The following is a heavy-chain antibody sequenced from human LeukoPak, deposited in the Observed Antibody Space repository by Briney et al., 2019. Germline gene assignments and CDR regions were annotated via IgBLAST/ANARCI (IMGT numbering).Heavy chain of an antibody. CDR1: GYSFTNYW. Sequence: GESLKISCKESGYSFTNYWIGWVRQMPGAGLEWMGIIYPGDSDTRYSPSFQGQVTISADKSISTAYLQWSSLKASDTAMYYCARPCSGGSCYSSYDAFDIWGQGTMVTVSS. D-gene: IGHD2-15*01. V-gene: IGHV5-51*01. CDR2: IYPGDSDT. CDR3: ARPCSGGSCYSSYDAFDI. J-gene: IGHJ3*02.